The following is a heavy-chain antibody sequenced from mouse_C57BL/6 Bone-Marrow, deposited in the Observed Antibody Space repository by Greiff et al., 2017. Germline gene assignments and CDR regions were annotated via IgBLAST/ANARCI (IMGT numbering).Heavy chain of an antibody. CDR1: GYTFTNYW. CDR2: IYPGGGYT. J-gene: IGHJ4*01. CDR3: ARYLDGSVYAMDY. V-gene: IGHV1-63*01. D-gene: IGHD1-1*02. Sequence: VKVVESGAELVRPGTSVKMSCKASGYTFTNYWIGWAKQRPGHGLEWIGDIYPGGGYTNYNEKFKGKATLTADKSSSTAYMQFSSLTSEDSAIYYCARYLDGSVYAMDYWGQGTSVTVSS.